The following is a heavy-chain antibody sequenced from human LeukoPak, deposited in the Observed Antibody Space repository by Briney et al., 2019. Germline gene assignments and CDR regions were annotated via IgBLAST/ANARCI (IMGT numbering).Heavy chain of an antibody. V-gene: IGHV3-11*04. D-gene: IGHD3-22*01. J-gene: IGHJ4*02. CDR2: ISSSGSTI. CDR3: AKDLSMSNGYYPDY. Sequence: GGSLRLSCAASGFTFSDYYMSWIRQAPGKGLEWVSYISSSGSTIYYADSVKGRFTISRDNAKNSLYLQMNSLRAEDTAVYYCAKDLSMSNGYYPDYWGQGTLVTVSS. CDR1: GFTFSDYY.